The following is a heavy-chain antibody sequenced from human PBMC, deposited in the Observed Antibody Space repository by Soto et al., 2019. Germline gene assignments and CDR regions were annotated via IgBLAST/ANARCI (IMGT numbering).Heavy chain of an antibody. V-gene: IGHV5-10-1*01. D-gene: IGHD6-13*01. CDR1: GYSFTSYW. CDR2: IDPSDSYT. J-gene: IGHJ4*02. CDR3: ARLQAAAGDNDLTFDY. Sequence: EVQLVQSGAEVKKPGESLRISCKGSGYSFTSYWISWVRQMPGKGLEWMGRIDPSDSYTNYSPSFQGHVTISADKSISTAHLQWSSLKASDTAMSYCARLQAAAGDNDLTFDYWGQGTLVTVSS.